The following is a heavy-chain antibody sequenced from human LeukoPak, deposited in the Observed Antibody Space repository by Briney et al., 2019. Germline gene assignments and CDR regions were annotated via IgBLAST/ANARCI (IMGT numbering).Heavy chain of an antibody. CDR3: ARDRHYYGSGSFFPNWFDP. CDR1: GFTFSSYS. V-gene: IGHV3-48*04. CDR2: ISSSSSTI. Sequence: PGGSLRLSCAASGFTFSSYSMNWVRQAPGKGLEWVSYISSSSSTIYYADSVKGRFTISRDNAKNSLYLQMNSLRAEDTAVYYCARDRHYYGSGSFFPNWFDPWGQGTLVTVSS. J-gene: IGHJ5*02. D-gene: IGHD3-10*01.